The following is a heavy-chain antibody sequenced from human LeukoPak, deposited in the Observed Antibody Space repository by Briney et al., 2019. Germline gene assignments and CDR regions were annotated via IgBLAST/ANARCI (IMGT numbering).Heavy chain of an antibody. J-gene: IGHJ4*02. D-gene: IGHD2-2*02. Sequence: GGSLTLSCAASGFTFNTYWMSWVRQAPGKGLEWVGTINEDGSEKYYVGSVKGRSSISRDNAKKSLLLHMSSLRAEDTAVYYRARAGGCTATRCSTTPAFDSWGQGTLVTVSS. V-gene: IGHV3-7*03. CDR3: ARAGGCTATRCSTTPAFDS. CDR2: INEDGSEK. CDR1: GFTFNTYW.